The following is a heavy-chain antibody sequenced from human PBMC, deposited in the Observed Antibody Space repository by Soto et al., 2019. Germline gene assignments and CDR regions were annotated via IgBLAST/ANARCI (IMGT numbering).Heavy chain of an antibody. D-gene: IGHD3-10*01. J-gene: IGHJ4*02. CDR1: GYIFVNYG. CDR3: ASSYGSGYRAFDY. V-gene: IGHV1-18*01. CDR2: ISPYSGNT. Sequence: QVQLVQSGDEVRKPGSSVKVSCKASGYIFVNYGIAWVRQAPGQGLEWMGWISPYSGNTHYASKVQGRLTMTTDTSTSTAYMDLGSLRSEDTAMYYCASSYGSGYRAFDYWGQGALVTVSS.